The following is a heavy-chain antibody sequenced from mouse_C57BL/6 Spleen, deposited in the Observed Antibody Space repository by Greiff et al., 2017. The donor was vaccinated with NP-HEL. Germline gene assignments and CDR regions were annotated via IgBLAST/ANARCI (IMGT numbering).Heavy chain of an antibody. D-gene: IGHD2-9*01. Sequence: QVHVKQPGAELVKPGASVKLSCKASGYTFTSYWMHWVKQRPGQGLEWIGMIHPNSGSTNYNEKFKSKATLTVDKSSSTAYMQLSSLTSEDSAVYYCAPTMVTRAWFAYWGQGTLVTVSA. V-gene: IGHV1-64*01. CDR3: APTMVTRAWFAY. J-gene: IGHJ3*01. CDR2: IHPNSGST. CDR1: GYTFTSYW.